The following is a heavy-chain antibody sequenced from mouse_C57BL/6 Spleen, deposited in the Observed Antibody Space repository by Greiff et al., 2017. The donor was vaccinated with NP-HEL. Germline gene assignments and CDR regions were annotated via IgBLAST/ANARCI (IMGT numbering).Heavy chain of an antibody. D-gene: IGHD1-1*01. Sequence: LVESGAELVKPGASVKMSCKASGYTFTTYPIEWMKQNHGKSLEWIGNFHPYNDDTKYNEKFKGKATLTVEKSSSTVYLELSRLTSDDSAVYYCARAGSSYWYFDVWGTGTTVTVSS. CDR2: FHPYNDDT. CDR3: ARAGSSYWYFDV. CDR1: GYTFTTYP. J-gene: IGHJ1*03. V-gene: IGHV1-47*01.